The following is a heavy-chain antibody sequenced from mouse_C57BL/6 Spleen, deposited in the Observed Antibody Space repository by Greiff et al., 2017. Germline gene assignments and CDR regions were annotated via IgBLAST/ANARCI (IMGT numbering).Heavy chain of an antibody. CDR2: IYPRSGNT. Sequence: VQLQESGAELARPGASVKLSCKASGYTFTSYGISWVKQRTGQGLEWIGEIYPRSGNTYYNEKFKGKATLTADKSSSTAYMELRSLTSEDSAVYFCARGGLDYGGDYWGQGTTLTVSS. CDR1: GYTFTSYG. V-gene: IGHV1-81*01. J-gene: IGHJ2*01. CDR3: ARGGLDYGGDY. D-gene: IGHD2-4*01.